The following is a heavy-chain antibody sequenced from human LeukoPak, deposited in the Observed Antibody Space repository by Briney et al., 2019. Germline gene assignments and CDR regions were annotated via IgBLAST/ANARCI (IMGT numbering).Heavy chain of an antibody. CDR2: ISRDSSYI. CDR3: VRDCPGYFDC. CDR1: GFTFSIYS. D-gene: IGHD3-10*02. Sequence: GGSLRLSCVASGFTFSIYSMDWVRQAPGKGLEWVSSISRDSSYIYYADSVKGRFTISRDNAKNSVYLQMNSLRAEDTAVYYCVRDCPGYFDCWGQGTLVTVSS. J-gene: IGHJ4*02. V-gene: IGHV3-21*01.